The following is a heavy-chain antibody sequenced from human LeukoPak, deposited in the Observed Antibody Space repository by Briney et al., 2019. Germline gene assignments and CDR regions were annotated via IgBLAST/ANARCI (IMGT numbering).Heavy chain of an antibody. Sequence: SETLSLTCTVSGGSISSYYWSWIRQPAGKGLEWIGRIYTSGSTNYNPSLKSRVTISVDKSKNQFSLKLSSVTAADTAVYYCARDRTYYDSSGYIDYWGQATLVTVSS. CDR3: ARDRTYYDSSGYIDY. J-gene: IGHJ4*02. D-gene: IGHD3-22*01. CDR2: IYTSGST. CDR1: GGSISSYY. V-gene: IGHV4-4*07.